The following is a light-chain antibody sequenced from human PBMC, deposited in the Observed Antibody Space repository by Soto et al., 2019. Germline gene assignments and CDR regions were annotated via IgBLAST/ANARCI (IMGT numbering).Light chain of an antibody. CDR3: QQYGSSTWT. CDR2: GAS. Sequence: IVLTQSPGTLSLSPGERATLSCRASQSLSSSYLAWYQQKPGQAPRLLIYGASSRATGIPDRFSGSGSGTDFTLTISSLEPEDFAVYYCQQYGSSTWTFGQGTKVDIK. CDR1: QSLSSSY. V-gene: IGKV3-20*01. J-gene: IGKJ1*01.